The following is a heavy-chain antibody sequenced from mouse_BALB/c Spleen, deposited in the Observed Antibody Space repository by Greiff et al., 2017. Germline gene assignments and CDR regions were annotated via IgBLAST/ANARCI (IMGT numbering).Heavy chain of an antibody. CDR2: ISSGGSYT. CDR3: TRASMITTGYYFDY. D-gene: IGHD2-4*01. J-gene: IGHJ2*01. Sequence: EVKLVESGGGLVKPGGSLKLSCAASGFTFSSYTMSWVRQTPEKRLEWVATISSGGSYTYYPDSVKGRFTISRDNAKNTLYLQMSSLKSEDTAMYYCTRASMITTGYYFDYWGQGTTLTVSS. V-gene: IGHV5-6-4*01. CDR1: GFTFSSYT.